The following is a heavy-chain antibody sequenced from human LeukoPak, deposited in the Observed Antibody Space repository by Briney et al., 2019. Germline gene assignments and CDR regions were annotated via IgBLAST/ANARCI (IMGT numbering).Heavy chain of an antibody. Sequence: AGGSLRLSCAASGFTFSNYAIHWVRQAPGKGMEWVAVISYDGSNKYYADSLKGRFTISRDNSKHTLYLQMNRLRAEDTAVYYCAMVTTMGSFDYWGQGILVTVSS. CDR2: ISYDGSNK. CDR3: AMVTTMGSFDY. J-gene: IGHJ4*02. CDR1: GFTFSNYA. V-gene: IGHV3-30-3*01. D-gene: IGHD4-23*01.